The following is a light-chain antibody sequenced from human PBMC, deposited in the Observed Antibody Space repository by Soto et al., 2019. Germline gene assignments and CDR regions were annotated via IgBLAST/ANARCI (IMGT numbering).Light chain of an antibody. CDR1: KLGDKY. CDR3: QAWDSSTANV. Sequence: YELTQPPSVSVSPGQTASITCSGDKLGDKYACWYQQKPGQSPVLVIYQDSKRPSGIPERFSGSNSGNTATLTISGTQAMDEADYYCQAWDSSTANVFGTGTKVTVL. V-gene: IGLV3-1*01. J-gene: IGLJ1*01. CDR2: QDS.